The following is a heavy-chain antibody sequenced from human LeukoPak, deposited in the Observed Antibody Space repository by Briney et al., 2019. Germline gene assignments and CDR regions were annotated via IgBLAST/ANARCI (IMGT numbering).Heavy chain of an antibody. Sequence: ASVKVSCKASGYTFTSYGISWVRQAPGQGLEWMGWISAYNGNTNYAQKLQGRVTMTTDTSTSTAYMELSSLRSEDTAVYYCATPRYSSSVRAFDIWGQGTMVTVSS. J-gene: IGHJ3*02. D-gene: IGHD6-13*01. CDR2: ISAYNGNT. V-gene: IGHV1-18*01. CDR3: ATPRYSSSVRAFDI. CDR1: GYTFTSYG.